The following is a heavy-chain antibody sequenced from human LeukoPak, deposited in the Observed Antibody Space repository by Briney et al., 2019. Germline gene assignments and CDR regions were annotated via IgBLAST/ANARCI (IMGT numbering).Heavy chain of an antibody. CDR1: GFTLSGYE. CDR2: ISSRGSSM. CDR3: ARSFGDTYYWYFGL. V-gene: IGHV3-48*03. Sequence: GGSLRLSCAASGFTLSGYEMNWVRQAPGKGLEWVSSISSRGSSMYYVDSVKGRFTISRDKAKNSLYLQMNSLRAEDTATYYCARSFGDTYYWYFGLWGRGTLLTVSS. J-gene: IGHJ2*01. D-gene: IGHD4-17*01.